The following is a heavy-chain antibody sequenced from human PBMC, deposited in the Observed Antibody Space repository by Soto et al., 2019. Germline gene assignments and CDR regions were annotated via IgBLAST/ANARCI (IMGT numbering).Heavy chain of an antibody. Sequence: GGSLRLSCAASGFIVSSSYMSWVRQAPGKGLEWVTFISYDGSNKYYADSVKGRFTISRDNSKNMLYLQMDSLRAEDTAVYYCAKDGAPRYCTRSSCHPAGAYWGQGTLVTVSS. CDR2: ISYDGSNK. D-gene: IGHD2-15*01. CDR1: GFIVSSSY. J-gene: IGHJ4*02. V-gene: IGHV3-30*18. CDR3: AKDGAPRYCTRSSCHPAGAY.